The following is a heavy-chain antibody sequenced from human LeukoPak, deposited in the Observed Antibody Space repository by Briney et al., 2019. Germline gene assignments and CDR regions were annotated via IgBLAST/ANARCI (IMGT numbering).Heavy chain of an antibody. CDR3: AREEPGLERGIDY. Sequence: SQALSLTCTVSGGSISSGGYYWSWIRQHPGKGLEWIGYIYYSGSTYYNPSLKSRVTISVDTSKNQFSLKLSSVTAADTAVYYCAREEPGLERGIDYWGQGTLVTVSS. CDR1: GGSISSGGYY. V-gene: IGHV4-31*03. CDR2: IYYSGST. D-gene: IGHD1-1*01. J-gene: IGHJ4*02.